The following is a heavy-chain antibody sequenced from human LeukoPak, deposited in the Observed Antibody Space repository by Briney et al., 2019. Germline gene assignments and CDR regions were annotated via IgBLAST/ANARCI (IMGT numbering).Heavy chain of an antibody. CDR3: AKGGGSLDY. CDR1: GDSVSSNSAG. D-gene: IGHD1-26*01. Sequence: RSQTLSLTCAISGDSVSSNSAGWRWIRQSPSRGLEWQGRTYYRSKWYNDYAVSVKGRITINPDTSKNQFSLQLNSVTPEDTAVYYCAKGGGSLDYWGRGTLVTVSS. CDR2: TYYRSKWYN. J-gene: IGHJ4*02. V-gene: IGHV6-1*01.